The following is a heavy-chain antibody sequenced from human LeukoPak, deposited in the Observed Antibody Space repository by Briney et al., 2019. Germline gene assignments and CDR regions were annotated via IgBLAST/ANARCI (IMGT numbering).Heavy chain of an antibody. Sequence: SVKVSCKASGGTFSNLAISWVRQAPGQGLEWMGRIIPTSGLANYAQKFQGRVTITADKSTSTAYMELNSLRTEDTAVYYCARAPPRLDGYILYYWGQGTLVTVSS. CDR2: IIPTSGLA. CDR3: ARAPPRLDGYILYY. J-gene: IGHJ4*02. CDR1: GGTFSNLA. V-gene: IGHV1-69*04. D-gene: IGHD5-24*01.